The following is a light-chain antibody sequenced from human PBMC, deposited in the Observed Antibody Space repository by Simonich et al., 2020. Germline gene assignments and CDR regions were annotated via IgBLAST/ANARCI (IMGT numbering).Light chain of an antibody. CDR3: QQFNSYSLIT. CDR2: DAS. V-gene: IGKV1-13*02. J-gene: IGKJ5*01. Sequence: AIQLTQSPSSLSASVGDRVTIPCRASQGISSALAWYQQKPGKAPKLLIYDASSLESGVPSRFSGSGSGTDFTLTISSLQPEDFATYYCQQFNSYSLITFGQGTRLEIK. CDR1: QGISSA.